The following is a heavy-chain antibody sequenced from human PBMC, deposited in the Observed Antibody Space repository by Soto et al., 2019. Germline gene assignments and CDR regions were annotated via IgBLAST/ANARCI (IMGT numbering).Heavy chain of an antibody. CDR3: ARPLATVSATRWFDP. D-gene: IGHD6-19*01. CDR2: ISHSGDYT. V-gene: IGHV3-23*01. Sequence: VGSLRLSCVASGFTLSSYVMTWVRQAPGQGPEWVSSISHSGDYTYYADSAKGRFTVSRDNSKNTLYLQMNSLRAEDTAVYYCARPLATVSATRWFDPWGQGTLVTVSS. J-gene: IGHJ5*02. CDR1: GFTLSSYV.